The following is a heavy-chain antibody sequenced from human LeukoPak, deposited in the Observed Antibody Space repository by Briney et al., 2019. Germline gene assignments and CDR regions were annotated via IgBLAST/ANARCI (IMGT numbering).Heavy chain of an antibody. J-gene: IGHJ4*02. CDR2: ISGSGGST. CDR3: AKSPRYDSSGYLIYYFDY. D-gene: IGHD3-22*01. CDR1: GFTFSSYA. Sequence: PWGSPRLSCAASGFTFSSYAMSWVRQAPGKGLEWVSAISGSGGSTYYADSVKGRFTISRDNSKNTLYLQMNSLRAEDTAVYYCAKSPRYDSSGYLIYYFDYWGQGTLVTVSS. V-gene: IGHV3-23*01.